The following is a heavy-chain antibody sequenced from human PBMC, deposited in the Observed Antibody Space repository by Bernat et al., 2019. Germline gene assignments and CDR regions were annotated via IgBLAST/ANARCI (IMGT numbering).Heavy chain of an antibody. CDR1: GGSITSSSYY. CDR2: IYYSGST. D-gene: IGHD3-22*01. J-gene: IGHJ4*02. CDR3: ARPTIYDSSGYYFDY. Sequence: QLQLQESGPGLVKPSETLSLTCTVSGGSITSSSYYWGWIRQPPGKGLEWIGSIYYSGSTYYNPSLKSRVTISVDTSKNQFSLKLSSVTAADTAVYYRARPTIYDSSGYYFDYWGQGTLVTVSS. V-gene: IGHV4-39*01.